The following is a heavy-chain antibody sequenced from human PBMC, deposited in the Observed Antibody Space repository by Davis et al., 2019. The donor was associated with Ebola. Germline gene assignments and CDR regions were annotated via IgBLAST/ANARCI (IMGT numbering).Heavy chain of an antibody. CDR1: GFTFSSDW. CDR2: IRSSGSTI. D-gene: IGHD6-6*01. J-gene: IGHJ5*02. CDR3: ATGRGSSSIRDHWFDA. Sequence: GESLKISCAASGFTFSSDWMIWVRQAPGKGLEWIAYIRSSGSTIYYADSVKGRFTISRDNAKNSLHLQMNSLRDKDTAVYYCATGRGSSSIRDHWFDAWGQGTLVTVSS. V-gene: IGHV3-48*02.